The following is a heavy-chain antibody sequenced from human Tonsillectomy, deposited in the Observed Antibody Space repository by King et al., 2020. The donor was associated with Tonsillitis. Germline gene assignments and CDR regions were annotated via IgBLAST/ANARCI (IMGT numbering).Heavy chain of an antibody. D-gene: IGHD3-22*01. CDR2: ISYSGST. CDR3: ARDSPPDGSGYFYYYAMDV. Sequence: VQLQESGPGLVRPSQTLSLTCTVSGAPISSGDYYWTWIRQHPGKGLEWIGHISYSGSTYYNPSLKSRLTFSVDTTKNQFSLRRSSVTAADTAAYYCARDSPPDGSGYFYYYAMDVWGQGTTVTVSS. CDR1: GAPISSGDYY. J-gene: IGHJ6*02. V-gene: IGHV4-31*03.